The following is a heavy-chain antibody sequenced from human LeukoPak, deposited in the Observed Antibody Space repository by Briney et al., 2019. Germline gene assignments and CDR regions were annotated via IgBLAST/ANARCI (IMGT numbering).Heavy chain of an antibody. D-gene: IGHD1-1*01. Sequence: PSETLSLTCAVSGGSISSSSYYWSWIRQPPGKGLEWIGSIYYSGSTYYNPSLKSRVTISVDTSKNQFSLKLSSVTAADTAVYYCASVEGALHETYYFDYWGQGTLVTVSS. V-gene: IGHV4-39*01. J-gene: IGHJ4*02. CDR1: GGSISSSSYY. CDR2: IYYSGST. CDR3: ASVEGALHETYYFDY.